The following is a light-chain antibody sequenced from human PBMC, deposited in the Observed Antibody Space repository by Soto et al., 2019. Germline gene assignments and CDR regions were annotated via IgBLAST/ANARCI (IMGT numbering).Light chain of an antibody. CDR3: QQYYTSPVWT. J-gene: IGKJ1*01. V-gene: IGKV4-1*01. CDR1: QSVLYSSNNKNF. Sequence: DIVMTQSPDSLAVSLGERSTINCKSSQSVLYSSNNKNFLAWYQQQPGQPPKLLIYWASTRESGVPDRFRGSGSGTDFTLTISSLQAEDVAVYYCQQYYTSPVWTFGQGTKVEIK. CDR2: WAS.